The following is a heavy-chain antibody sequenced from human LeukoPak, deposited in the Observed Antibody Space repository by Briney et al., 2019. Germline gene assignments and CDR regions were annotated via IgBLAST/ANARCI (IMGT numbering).Heavy chain of an antibody. V-gene: IGHV4-61*01. D-gene: IGHD6-25*01. Sequence: SETLSLTCSVSSGSISSGTYNWNWIRQPPGKGLEWIASIYYIGSTNYNPSLKSRVTISMDTSRNQFSLKLNSVTAADTAVYYCARSGDRSGSYWGQGILVTVSS. CDR3: ARSGDRSGSY. CDR1: SGSISSGTYN. J-gene: IGHJ4*02. CDR2: IYYIGST.